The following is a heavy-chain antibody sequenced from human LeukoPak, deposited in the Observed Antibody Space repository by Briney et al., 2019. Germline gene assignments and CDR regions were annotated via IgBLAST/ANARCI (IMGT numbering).Heavy chain of an antibody. CDR3: ARGCYDYVWGSYRKRKIYYFDY. J-gene: IGHJ4*02. CDR1: GFTFSSYA. Sequence: GGSLRLSCAASGFTFSSYAMSWVRQAPGKGLDWVSSISSSSSYIYYADSVKGRFTIARDNAKNSLYLQMNSLRAEDTAVYYCARGCYDYVWGSYRKRKIYYFDYWGQGTLVTVSS. V-gene: IGHV3-21*01. CDR2: ISSSSSYI. D-gene: IGHD3-16*02.